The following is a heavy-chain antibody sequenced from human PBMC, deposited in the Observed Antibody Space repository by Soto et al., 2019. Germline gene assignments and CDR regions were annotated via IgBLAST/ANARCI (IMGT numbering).Heavy chain of an antibody. V-gene: IGHV3-23*01. J-gene: IGHJ6*02. D-gene: IGHD4-4*01. CDR3: AKSSLITVTTTERAYYYGMDV. CDR1: GFTFNNFA. Sequence: EVHLLESGGALVQPGGSLRLSCAASGFTFNNFAMNWVRQAPGKGLEWVSAIRGSGDVRYYAACVKGRFIISRDNSKNTLYLEMNSLRAEDTAVYYCAKSSLITVTTTERAYYYGMDVWGPGTTVTVSS. CDR2: IRGSGDVR.